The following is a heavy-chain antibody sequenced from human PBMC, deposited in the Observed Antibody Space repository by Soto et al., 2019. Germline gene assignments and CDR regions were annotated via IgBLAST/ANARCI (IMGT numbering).Heavy chain of an antibody. Sequence: ASVKVSCKASGYTFTNYGINWVRQAPGQGLEWMGWISAYNGNTKYTQKLQGRVTVTTDTSTSTAYMELRSLISDDTAVYYCANDGVNIYYYDSSGPRWFDPWGQGTLVTVSS. CDR2: ISAYNGNT. J-gene: IGHJ5*02. D-gene: IGHD3-22*01. CDR3: ANDGVNIYYYDSSGPRWFDP. CDR1: GYTFTNYG. V-gene: IGHV1-18*04.